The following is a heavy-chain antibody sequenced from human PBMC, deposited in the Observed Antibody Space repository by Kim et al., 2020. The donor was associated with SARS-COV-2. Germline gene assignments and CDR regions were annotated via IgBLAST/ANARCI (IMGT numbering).Heavy chain of an antibody. Sequence: GGSLRLSCAASGFTFSSYSMNWVRQAPGKGLEWVSSISSSSSYIYYADSVKGRFTISRDNAKNSLYLQMNSLRAEDTAVYYCARAGSTTVTIYYYYYYMDVWGKGTTVTVSS. CDR1: GFTFSSYS. CDR2: ISSSSSYI. CDR3: ARAGSTTVTIYYYYYYMDV. D-gene: IGHD4-17*01. J-gene: IGHJ6*03. V-gene: IGHV3-21*01.